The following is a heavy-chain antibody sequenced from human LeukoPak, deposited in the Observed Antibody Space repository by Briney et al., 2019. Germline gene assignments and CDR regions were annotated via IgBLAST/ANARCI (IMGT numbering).Heavy chain of an antibody. J-gene: IGHJ5*02. D-gene: IGHD4-17*01. CDR1: GYTFTCYY. CDR3: ARDYGDDYNWFDP. Sequence: GASVKVSCKASGYTFTCYYMHWVRQAPGQGLEWMGWINPNSGGTNYAQKFQGRVTMTRDTSISTAYMELSRLRSDDTAVYYCARDYGDDYNWFDPWGQGTLVTVSS. V-gene: IGHV1-2*02. CDR2: INPNSGGT.